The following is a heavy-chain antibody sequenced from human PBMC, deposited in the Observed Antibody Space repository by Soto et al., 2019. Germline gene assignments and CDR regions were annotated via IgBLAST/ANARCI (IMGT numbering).Heavy chain of an antibody. CDR1: GGTFSSYA. Sequence: QVQLVQSGAEVKKPGSSVKVSCKASGGTFSSYAISWVRQAPGQGLEWMGGIIPIFGTANYAQKFQGRVTSTADESTSTAYMELSSLRSEDTAVYYCALGSAGGVPAAMVWFDPWGQGTLVTVSS. V-gene: IGHV1-69*12. J-gene: IGHJ5*02. D-gene: IGHD2-2*01. CDR2: IIPIFGTA. CDR3: ALGSAGGVPAAMVWFDP.